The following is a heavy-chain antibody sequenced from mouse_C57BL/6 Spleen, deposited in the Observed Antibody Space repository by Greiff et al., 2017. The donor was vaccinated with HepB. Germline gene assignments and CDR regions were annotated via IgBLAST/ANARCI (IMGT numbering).Heavy chain of an antibody. Sequence: EVQLQQSGAELVRPGASVKLSCTASGFNIKDDYMHWVKQRPEQGLEWIGWIDPENGDTEYASKFQGKATITADTSSNTAYLQLSSLTSEDAAVYYCTISTGLYYFDYWGQGTTLTVSS. CDR2: IDPENGDT. CDR1: GFNIKDDY. J-gene: IGHJ2*01. V-gene: IGHV14-4*01. CDR3: TISTGLYYFDY. D-gene: IGHD4-1*02.